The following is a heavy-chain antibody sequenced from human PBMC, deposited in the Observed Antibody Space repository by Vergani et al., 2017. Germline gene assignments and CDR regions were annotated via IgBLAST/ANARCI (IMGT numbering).Heavy chain of an antibody. D-gene: IGHD3-10*01. V-gene: IGHV4-59*01. CDR1: GGSISSYY. CDR2: IYYSGST. CDR3: ARDNYGSGSYYFPYYYYGMDV. J-gene: IGHJ6*02. Sequence: QVQLQESGPGLVKPSETLSLTCTVSGGSISSYYWSWIRQPPGKGLEWIGYIYYSGSTNYNPSLKSRVTISVDTSKNQFSLKLSSVTAADTAVYYCARDNYGSGSYYFPYYYYGMDVWGQGP.